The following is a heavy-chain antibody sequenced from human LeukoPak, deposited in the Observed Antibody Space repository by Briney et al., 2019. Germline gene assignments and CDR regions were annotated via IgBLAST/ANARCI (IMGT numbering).Heavy chain of an antibody. CDR3: ARAPLGDSGFDP. Sequence: PSETLSLTCTVSGGSSSSASYYWNWIRQPAGKGLEWIGRFYTSGSTNYNPSLKSRVTISVDTSKNQFSLRLSSVTAADTAVYYCARAPLGDSGFDPWGQGTLVTVSS. CDR1: GGSSSSASYY. J-gene: IGHJ5*02. CDR2: FYTSGST. D-gene: IGHD3-16*01. V-gene: IGHV4-61*02.